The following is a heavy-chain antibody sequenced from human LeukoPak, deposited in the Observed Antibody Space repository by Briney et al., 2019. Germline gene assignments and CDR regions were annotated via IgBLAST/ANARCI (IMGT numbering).Heavy chain of an antibody. Sequence: PSETLSLTCTVSGDSFSSYSWSWIRQPPGKGLEWIGYVYNSGSTTYNPSPKSRVTTSVGPPRNQFSLKLRSVTAADTAVYYCASDYGSGSYRFDYWGQGTLVSVSS. J-gene: IGHJ4*02. CDR2: VYNSGST. CDR3: ASDYGSGSYRFDY. V-gene: IGHV4-59*01. CDR1: GDSFSSYS. D-gene: IGHD3-10*01.